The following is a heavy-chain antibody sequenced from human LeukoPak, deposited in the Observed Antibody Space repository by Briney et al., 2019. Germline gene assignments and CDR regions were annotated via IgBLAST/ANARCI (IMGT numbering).Heavy chain of an antibody. D-gene: IGHD3-10*01. V-gene: IGHV1-8*01. J-gene: IGHJ6*02. CDR2: MNPNSGNT. CDR1: GYTFTSYD. Sequence: ASVKVSCKASGYTFTSYDINWVRQATGPGLEWMGWMNPNSGNTGYAQKFQGRVTMTRNTSISTAYMELSSLRSEDTAVYYCARVRQLLWFGELTYYYGMDVWGQGTTVTVSS. CDR3: ARVRQLLWFGELTYYYGMDV.